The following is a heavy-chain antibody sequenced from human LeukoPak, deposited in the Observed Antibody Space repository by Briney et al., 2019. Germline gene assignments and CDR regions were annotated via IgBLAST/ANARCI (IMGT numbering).Heavy chain of an antibody. CDR2: IYYSGST. D-gene: IGHD5-24*01. Sequence: PSETLSLTCTVSGGSISSTSSYWGWIRQTPGKGLEWIATIYYSGSTYYNASLKSRITIAVDTSKSQFSLKLSSVTAAETAVYYCAREGRYRYGYNEYHSYMDIWGKGTTVTVSS. J-gene: IGHJ6*03. CDR1: GGSISSTSSY. V-gene: IGHV4-39*07. CDR3: AREGRYRYGYNEYHSYMDI.